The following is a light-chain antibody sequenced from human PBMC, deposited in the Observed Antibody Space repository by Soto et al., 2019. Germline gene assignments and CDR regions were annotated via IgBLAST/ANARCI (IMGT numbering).Light chain of an antibody. CDR1: SNEVGSYYL. Sequence: QSVLNQPASVSGSPGQSITISCSGTSNEVGSYYLVSWYQQHPGKAPELMIYEGSKRPSGVSNRFSGSKSDNTASLTISGLQAEDEADYYCCPCATSSTPYVFGTGTKVTVL. CDR2: EGS. V-gene: IGLV2-23*01. J-gene: IGLJ1*01. CDR3: CPCATSSTPYV.